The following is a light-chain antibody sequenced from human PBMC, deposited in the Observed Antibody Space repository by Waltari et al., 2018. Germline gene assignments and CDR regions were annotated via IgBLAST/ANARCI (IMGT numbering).Light chain of an antibody. CDR1: QGVSRF. V-gene: IGKV3-20*01. CDR2: AAS. CDR3: QHHVRLPAT. Sequence: FRASQGVSRFVAGYKQKAGRAPRLLIYAASNRAAGIPDRFSGSGSGTDFSLTISRLELEDFAVYYCQHHVRLPATFGQGTKVEIK. J-gene: IGKJ1*01.